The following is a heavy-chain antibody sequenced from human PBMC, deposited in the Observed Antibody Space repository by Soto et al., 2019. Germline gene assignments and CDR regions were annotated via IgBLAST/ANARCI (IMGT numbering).Heavy chain of an antibody. CDR1: GGTFSSYA. V-gene: IGHV1-69*13. D-gene: IGHD2-15*01. J-gene: IGHJ4*02. CDR2: IIPIFGTA. CDR3: ARLGYCSGRSCY. Sequence: VASVKVSCKASGGTFSSYAISWVRQAPGQGLEWMGGIIPIFGTANYAQKFQGRVTITADESTSTAYMELSSLRSEDTAMYYCARLGYCSGRSCYWGQGTLVTVSS.